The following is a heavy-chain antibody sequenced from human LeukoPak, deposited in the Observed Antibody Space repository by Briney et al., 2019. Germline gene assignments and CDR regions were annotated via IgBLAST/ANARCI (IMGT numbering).Heavy chain of an antibody. CDR2: IYHSGST. J-gene: IGHJ4*02. V-gene: IGHV4-38-2*02. Sequence: PSETPSLTCTVSGYSISSGYYWGWIRQPPGKGLEWIGSIYHSGSTYYNPSLKSRVTISVDTSKNQFSLKLSSVTAADTAVYYCATPGDQFWSGPSTYYFDYWGQGTLVTVSS. D-gene: IGHD3-3*01. CDR3: ATPGDQFWSGPSTYYFDY. CDR1: GYSISSGYY.